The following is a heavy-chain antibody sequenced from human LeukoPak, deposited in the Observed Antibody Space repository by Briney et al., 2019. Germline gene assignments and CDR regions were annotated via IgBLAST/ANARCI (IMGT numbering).Heavy chain of an antibody. J-gene: IGHJ3*02. D-gene: IGHD1-1*01. CDR3: ARGGLNALEAFDI. CDR1: GFSFSSYW. Sequence: GGSLRLSCAASGFSFSSYWMHWVRQAPGKGLVWVSRINGDGSSTRYAESVKGRFTISRDNAKNTLYLQMNSLRAEDTAVYYCARGGLNALEAFDIWGQGTLVTVCS. CDR2: INGDGSST. V-gene: IGHV3-74*01.